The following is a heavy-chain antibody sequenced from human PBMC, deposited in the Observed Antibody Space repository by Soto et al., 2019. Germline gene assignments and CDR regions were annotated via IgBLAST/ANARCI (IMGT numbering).Heavy chain of an antibody. J-gene: IGHJ3*02. Sequence: QLQLQESGSGLVKASQTLSLTCAVSGGSISSGGYSWSWIRQPPGKGLEWIGYIYHGSTYYNPSLKSRATXSXDXXKNQFSLKLSSVTAADTAVYYCASSGSRGIGAFDIWGQGTMVTVSS. CDR2: IYHGST. V-gene: IGHV4-30-2*01. CDR3: ASSGSRGIGAFDI. CDR1: GGSISSGGYS. D-gene: IGHD3-22*01.